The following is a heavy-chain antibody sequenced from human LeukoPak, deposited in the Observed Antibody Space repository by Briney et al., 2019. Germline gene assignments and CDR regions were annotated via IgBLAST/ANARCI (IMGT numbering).Heavy chain of an antibody. J-gene: IGHJ6*02. CDR3: ARENGLLWFGRRRGMDV. CDR1: GGSISSYY. D-gene: IGHD3-10*01. Sequence: SETLSLTCTVSGGSISSYYWSWIRQPAGKGLEWIGRIYTSGSTNYNPSLKSRVTISVDTSKNQFSLKLSSVTAADTAVYYCARENGLLWFGRRRGMDVWGQGTTVTVSS. CDR2: IYTSGST. V-gene: IGHV4-4*07.